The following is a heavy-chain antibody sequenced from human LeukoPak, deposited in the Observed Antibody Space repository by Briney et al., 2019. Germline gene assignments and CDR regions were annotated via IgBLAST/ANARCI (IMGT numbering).Heavy chain of an antibody. D-gene: IGHD3-10*01. CDR3: ARDRGAYYGSGMTYNWFDP. Sequence: SETLPLTCAVYGGSFSGYYWSWIRQPPGKGLEWIGEINHSGSTNYNPSLKSRVTISLNTSKNQFSLKLSSVTAADTAVYYCARDRGAYYGSGMTYNWFDPWGQGTLVTVSS. CDR1: GGSFSGYY. J-gene: IGHJ5*02. V-gene: IGHV4-34*01. CDR2: INHSGST.